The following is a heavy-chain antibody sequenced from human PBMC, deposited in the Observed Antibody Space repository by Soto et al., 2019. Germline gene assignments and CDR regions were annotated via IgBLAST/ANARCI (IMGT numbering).Heavy chain of an antibody. V-gene: IGHV4-59*01. Sequence: PSETLSLTCSVSGVSISSYFWSRIRQPPGRGLEWIGYTYYRGSTNYSPSLKSRVAISLDTSENQFSLKVNSVTAADTAVYYCARIGGYHGPLDYWGQGTPVTVSS. CDR1: GVSISSYF. CDR2: TYYRGST. J-gene: IGHJ4*02. D-gene: IGHD3-16*02. CDR3: ARIGGYHGPLDY.